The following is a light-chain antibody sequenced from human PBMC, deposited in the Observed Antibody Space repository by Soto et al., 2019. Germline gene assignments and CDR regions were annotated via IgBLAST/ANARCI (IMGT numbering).Light chain of an antibody. CDR1: SSDVGGYNY. CDR3: SSYASSTTRV. Sequence: QSALTQPASVSGSPGQSITISCTGTSSDVGGYNYVSWYQQHPGKAPKRLIYEDSNRPSGVSNRFSGSKSGNTASLTISGLQAEDGADYYCSSYASSTTRVFGRGTKLTVL. V-gene: IGLV2-14*01. J-gene: IGLJ3*02. CDR2: EDS.